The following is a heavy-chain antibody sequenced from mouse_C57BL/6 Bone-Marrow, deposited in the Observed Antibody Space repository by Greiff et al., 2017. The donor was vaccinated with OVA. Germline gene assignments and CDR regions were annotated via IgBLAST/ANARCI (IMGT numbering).Heavy chain of an antibody. J-gene: IGHJ2*01. Sequence: VQLQQSGAELVRPGASVKLSCTASGFTIKDDYMHWVKQRPEQGLEWIGWIDPENGDTEYASKFQGKATITADTSSNTAYLQLSSLTSKDTAVYYCTTGLYYYAYYFDYWGQGTTLTVSS. D-gene: IGHD1-1*01. CDR2: IDPENGDT. CDR1: GFTIKDDY. V-gene: IGHV14-4*01. CDR3: TTGLYYYAYYFDY.